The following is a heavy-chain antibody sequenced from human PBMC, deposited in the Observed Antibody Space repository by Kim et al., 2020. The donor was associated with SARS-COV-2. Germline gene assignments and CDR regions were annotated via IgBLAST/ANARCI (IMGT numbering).Heavy chain of an antibody. CDR3: TRDGSGWKPIDY. CDR1: GFTFSSYW. CDR2: INTDGSTT. D-gene: IGHD6-19*01. J-gene: IGHJ4*02. Sequence: GGSLRLSCAASGFTFSSYWMHWVRQAPGRGLVWVSRINTDGSTTSYADSVKGRFTISRDNAKNTLYLQMNSLIAEDTAVYYCTRDGSGWKPIDYWGQGTLVTVSS. V-gene: IGHV3-74*01.